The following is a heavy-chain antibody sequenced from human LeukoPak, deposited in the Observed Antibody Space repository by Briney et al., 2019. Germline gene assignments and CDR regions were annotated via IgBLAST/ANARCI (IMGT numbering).Heavy chain of an antibody. CDR3: ARVPAATWTQNAGGYFDY. Sequence: ASVKVSCKASGYTFTGYYMHWVQQAPGQGLEWMGRINPNSGGTNYAQKFQGRVTMTRDTSISTAYMELSRLRSDDTAVYYCARVPAATWTQNAGGYFDYWGQGTLVTVSS. CDR1: GYTFTGYY. V-gene: IGHV1-2*06. J-gene: IGHJ4*02. D-gene: IGHD2-2*01. CDR2: INPNSGGT.